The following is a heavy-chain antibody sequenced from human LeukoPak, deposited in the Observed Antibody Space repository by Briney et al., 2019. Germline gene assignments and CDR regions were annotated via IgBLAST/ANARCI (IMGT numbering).Heavy chain of an antibody. V-gene: IGHV3-30-3*01. CDR2: ISYDGSNK. CDR3: ARNYDFWSGYYTSYYYGMDV. CDR1: GFTFSSYA. Sequence: GSLRLSCAASGFTFSSYAMHWVRQAPGKGLEWVAVISYDGSNKYYADSVKGRFTISRDNSKNTLYLQMNSLRAEDTAVYYCARNYDFWSGYYTSYYYGMDVWGQGTTVTVSS. D-gene: IGHD3-3*01. J-gene: IGHJ6*02.